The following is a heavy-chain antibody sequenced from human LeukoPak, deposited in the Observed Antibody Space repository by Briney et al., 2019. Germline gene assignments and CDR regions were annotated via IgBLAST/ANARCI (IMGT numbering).Heavy chain of an antibody. CDR3: ARAGQQLEYYYYYMDV. J-gene: IGHJ6*03. V-gene: IGHV4-39*07. CDR2: IYYSGST. CDR1: GGSISSSSYY. Sequence: SETLFLTCTVSGGSISSSSYYWGWIRQPPGKGLEWIGSIYYSGSTYYNPSLKSRVTISVDTSKNQFSLKLSSVTAADTAVYYCARAGQQLEYYYYYMDVWGKGTTVTISS. D-gene: IGHD6-13*01.